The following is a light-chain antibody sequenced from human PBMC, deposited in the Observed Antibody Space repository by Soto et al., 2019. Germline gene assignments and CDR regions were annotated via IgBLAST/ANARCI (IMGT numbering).Light chain of an antibody. CDR2: DVT. CDR3: MCYAGGINWF. Sequence: QSVLTQPPSASGSPGQSVTISCTGTSSDVGTHGYVSWYQQHAGKAPKLMIYDVTKRPSGVPDRFSGSKSANTASLTVSGLQAEDEADYYCMCYAGGINWFFGGGTQLTVL. CDR1: SSDVGTHGY. V-gene: IGLV2-8*01. J-gene: IGLJ2*01.